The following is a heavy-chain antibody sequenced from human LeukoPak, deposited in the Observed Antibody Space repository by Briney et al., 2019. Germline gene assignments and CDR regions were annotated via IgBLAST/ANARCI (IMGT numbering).Heavy chain of an antibody. CDR3: ARGNSVRGFDY. J-gene: IGHJ4*02. CDR1: GGSISSYY. V-gene: IGHV4-59*01. D-gene: IGHD4-23*01. CDR2: IYYSGST. Sequence: PSETLSLTCTVSGGSISSYYWSWIRQPAGKGLEWIGYIYYSGSTNYNPSLKSRVTISVDTSKNQFSLKLSSVTAADTAVYYCARGNSVRGFDYWGQGTLVTVSS.